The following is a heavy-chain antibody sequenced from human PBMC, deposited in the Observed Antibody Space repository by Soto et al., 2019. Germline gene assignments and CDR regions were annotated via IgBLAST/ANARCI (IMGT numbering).Heavy chain of an antibody. CDR1: GGSISSGGYS. J-gene: IGHJ4*02. CDR2: IYHNGST. D-gene: IGHD2-15*01. CDR3: ARGQVVAAQH. V-gene: IGHV4-30-2*01. Sequence: QLQLQESGSGLVKPSQTLSLTCAVSGGSISSGGYSWSWIRQPPGKGLEWIGYIYHNGSTYYNPSLKSRVPIPVDRSKNQFSLKLSSVTAADTDVYYCARGQVVAAQHWGQGTLVTVSS.